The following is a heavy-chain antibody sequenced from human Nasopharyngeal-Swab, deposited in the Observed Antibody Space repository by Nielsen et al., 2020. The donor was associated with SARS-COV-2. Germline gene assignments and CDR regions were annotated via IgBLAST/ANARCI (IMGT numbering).Heavy chain of an antibody. CDR2: IYTSGST. CDR1: GGSISSGSYY. Sequence: SETLSLTCTVSGGSISSGSYYWIWIRQPAGKGLEWIGRIYTSGSTNYNPSLKSRVTISVDASKNQFSLKLSSVTAADTAVYYCARGLRGVTTYYYYYYMDVWAKGPRSPSP. J-gene: IGHJ6*03. V-gene: IGHV4-61*02. CDR3: ARGLRGVTTYYYYYYMDV. D-gene: IGHD4-17*01.